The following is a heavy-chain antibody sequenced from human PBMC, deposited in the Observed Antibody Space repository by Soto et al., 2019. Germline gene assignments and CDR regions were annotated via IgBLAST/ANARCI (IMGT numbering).Heavy chain of an antibody. CDR1: GFTVCSNY. V-gene: IGHV3-66*01. CDR2: IYSGGTT. J-gene: IGHJ5*02. D-gene: IGHD3-22*01. Sequence: VQLVESGGGLVQPGGSLRRSCAASGFTVCSNYMSWVRQAPGKGLEWVSVIYSGGTTYYADSVKGRFTISRDNSKNTLYLQMNSLRAEDTAVYYCARNGDSSDYRGWFDPWGQGTLVTVSS. CDR3: ARNGDSSDYRGWFDP.